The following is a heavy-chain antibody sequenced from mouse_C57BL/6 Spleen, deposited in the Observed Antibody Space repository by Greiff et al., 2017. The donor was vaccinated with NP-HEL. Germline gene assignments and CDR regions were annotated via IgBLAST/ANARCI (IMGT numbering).Heavy chain of an antibody. V-gene: IGHV1-7*01. D-gene: IGHD1-1*01. Sequence: QVQLQQSGAELAKPGASVMLSCKASGYTFTSYWMPWVKQRPGPGLEWIGYINPSSGYTKYNQKFKDKATLTADTSSSPAYMQLSSLTYEDSAVYYCARRGINYYGMAGEYAMTYWSQGTSVTVYS. CDR2: INPSSGYT. CDR3: ARRGINYYGMAGEYAMTY. J-gene: IGHJ4*01. CDR1: GYTFTSYW.